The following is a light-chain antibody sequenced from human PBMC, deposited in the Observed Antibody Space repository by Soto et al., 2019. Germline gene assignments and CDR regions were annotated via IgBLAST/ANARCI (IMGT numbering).Light chain of an antibody. CDR3: CSYASSTTVV. CDR2: EGS. V-gene: IGLV2-23*01. Sequence: QSALTQPASVSGSPGQSITISCTGTSSDVGTYNLVSWYQQHPGKAPKLMIYEGSKRPSGVSNRFSGSKSGNTASLTLSGLQAEDEADSYCCSYASSTTVVFGGGTKLTVL. CDR1: SSDVGTYNL. J-gene: IGLJ3*02.